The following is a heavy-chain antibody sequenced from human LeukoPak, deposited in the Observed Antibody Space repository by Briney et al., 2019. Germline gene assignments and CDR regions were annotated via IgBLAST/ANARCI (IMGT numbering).Heavy chain of an antibody. J-gene: IGHJ4*02. CDR2: IYCSGST. D-gene: IGHD3-22*01. CDR1: GGSISSYY. CDR3: ASEFPYYYDSSGYYYY. Sequence: SETLSLTCTVSGGSISSYYWGWIRQPPGKGLEWIGSIYCSGSTYYNPSLKSRVTISVDTSKNQFSLKLSSVTAADTAVYYCASEFPYYYDSSGYYYYWGQGTLVTVSS. V-gene: IGHV4-39*01.